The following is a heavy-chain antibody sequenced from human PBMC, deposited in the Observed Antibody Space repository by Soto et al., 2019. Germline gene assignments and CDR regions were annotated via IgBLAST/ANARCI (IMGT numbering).Heavy chain of an antibody. CDR2: IYYSGST. CDR3: SRVVVAAPDYYYGMDV. Sequence: LSLTCTVSCGSISSGGYYWSWIRQHPGKGLEWIGYIYYSGSTYYNPSLKSRVTISVDTSKNQFSLKLSSVTAADTAVYYCSRVVVAAPDYYYGMDVWGQGTTVTVSS. CDR1: CGSISSGGYY. V-gene: IGHV4-31*03. J-gene: IGHJ6*02. D-gene: IGHD2-15*01.